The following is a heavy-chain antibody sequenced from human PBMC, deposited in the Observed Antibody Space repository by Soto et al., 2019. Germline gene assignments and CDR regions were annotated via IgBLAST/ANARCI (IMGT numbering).Heavy chain of an antibody. J-gene: IGHJ5*02. CDR2: IHLGGTT. Sequence: QVQLQESGPGRVKPSGTLSLTCAVSGDSITSSAWWSCVRQPPGKGLEWLGEIHLGGTTNYNPSLKSRITISVDKSKNQFSLILNSVTAADTAIYYCARGDNWRLDLWGQGTLVTVSS. V-gene: IGHV4-4*02. D-gene: IGHD1-20*01. CDR1: GDSITSSAW. CDR3: ARGDNWRLDL.